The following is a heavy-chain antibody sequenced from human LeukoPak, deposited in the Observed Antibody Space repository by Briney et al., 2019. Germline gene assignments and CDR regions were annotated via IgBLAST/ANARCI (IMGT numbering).Heavy chain of an antibody. V-gene: IGHV3-30*02. CDR3: ASVGIAAAGTRAFDI. CDR1: GFTFSNFG. J-gene: IGHJ3*02. D-gene: IGHD6-13*01. CDR2: IGNDGPYY. Sequence: GGSLRLSCTVSGFTFSNFGFHWVRQAPGKGLEWVAFIGNDGPYYHYADSVKGRFTISRDNAKNSLYLQMNSLRAEDTAVYYCASVGIAAAGTRAFDIWGQGTMVTVSS.